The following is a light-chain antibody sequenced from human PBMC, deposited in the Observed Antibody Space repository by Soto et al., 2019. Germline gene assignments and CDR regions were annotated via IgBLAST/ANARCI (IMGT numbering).Light chain of an antibody. CDR3: QQYGSSGT. V-gene: IGKV3-20*01. CDR2: GAS. Sequence: ASQSVSNNYLAWYQQKPGQAPRLLIYGASNRATGIPDRFSGSGSGTDFTLTISRLEPEDFAVYYCQQYGSSGTFGQGTKVDIK. J-gene: IGKJ1*01. CDR1: QSVSNNY.